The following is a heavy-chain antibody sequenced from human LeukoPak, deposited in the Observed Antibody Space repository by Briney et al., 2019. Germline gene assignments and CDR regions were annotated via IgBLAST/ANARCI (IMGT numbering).Heavy chain of an antibody. Sequence: SETLSLTCTVSGGSISSYYWSWIRQPPGKGLEWTGYIYYSGSTNYNPSLKSRVTISVDTSKNQFSLKLSSVTAADTAVYYCARTALRGYSYGYDYWGQGTLVTVSS. V-gene: IGHV4-59*01. CDR2: IYYSGST. CDR3: ARTALRGYSYGYDY. D-gene: IGHD5-18*01. J-gene: IGHJ4*02. CDR1: GGSISSYY.